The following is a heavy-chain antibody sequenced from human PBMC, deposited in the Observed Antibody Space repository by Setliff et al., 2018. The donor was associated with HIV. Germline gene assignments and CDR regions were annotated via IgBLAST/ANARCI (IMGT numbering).Heavy chain of an antibody. CDR3: ARGVVVAAHNWFDP. CDR2: IYSGGTI. V-gene: IGHV3-66*01. Sequence: LRLSCAASGFTFSRYWMHWVRQAPGKGLEWVSIIYSGGTIHDADSVKGRFTISRDVSKNSLSLQMNSLRAEDTAVYYCARGVVVAAHNWFDPWGQGTLVTVSS. J-gene: IGHJ5*02. D-gene: IGHD2-15*01. CDR1: GFTFSRYW.